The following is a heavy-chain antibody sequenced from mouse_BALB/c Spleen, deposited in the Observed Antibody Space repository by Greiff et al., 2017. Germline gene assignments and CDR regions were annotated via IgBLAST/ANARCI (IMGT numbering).Heavy chain of an antibody. CDR2: ISYSGST. Sequence: EVLLVESGPSLVQPSQTLSLTCSVTGYSFTSGYWHWIRQFPGNNLEYMGYISYSGSTYYNPSLKSRISITRDTSKNQYYLQLNSVTTDDTAKYYGARWDGSSYWDMDVWGEGTTVTVSS. V-gene: IGHV3-8*02. J-gene: IGHJ1*01. CDR1: GYSFTSGY. CDR3: ARWDGSSYWDMDV. D-gene: IGHD1-1*01.